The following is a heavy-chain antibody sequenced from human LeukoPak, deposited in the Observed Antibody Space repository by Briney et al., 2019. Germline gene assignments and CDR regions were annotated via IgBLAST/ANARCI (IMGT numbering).Heavy chain of an antibody. Sequence: GGSLRLSCAASGFTFSSYVMHWVRQAPGKGLEWVAIISYDGSNEYYADSVKGRFTISRDNSKNTLYLQMNSLRAADTAVYYCARVKVLRYLDWLSMNYYYYYMDVWGKGTTVTISS. D-gene: IGHD3-9*01. CDR2: ISYDGSNE. V-gene: IGHV3-30*04. CDR3: ARVKVLRYLDWLSMNYYYYYMDV. CDR1: GFTFSSYV. J-gene: IGHJ6*03.